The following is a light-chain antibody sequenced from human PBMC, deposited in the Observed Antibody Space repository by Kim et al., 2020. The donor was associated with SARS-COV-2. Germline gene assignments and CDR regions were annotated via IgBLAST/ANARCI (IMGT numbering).Light chain of an antibody. CDR1: SLRSYY. CDR2: GKN. J-gene: IGLJ3*02. CDR3: NSRDSSGYHRV. Sequence: SSELTQDPAVSVAVGQTVRITCQGDSLRSYYASWYQQKPGQAPVLVIYGKNNRPSGIPDRFSGSSSGNTTSLTITGAQAEDEADYYCNSRDSSGYHRVFGGGTQLTVL. V-gene: IGLV3-19*01.